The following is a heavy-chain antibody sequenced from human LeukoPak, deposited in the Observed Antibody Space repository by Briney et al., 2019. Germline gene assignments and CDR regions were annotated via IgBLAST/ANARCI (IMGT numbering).Heavy chain of an antibody. CDR3: ASGDANTAAAFDI. Sequence: PSDTLSLTCTVSGGSISSYYWNWIRRPAGKGLEWIGRIYTSGSTNYNYNPSLKSRVTMPVDTSKNQFSLKLSSVTAADTAVYYCASGDANTAAAFDIWGQGTMVTVSS. V-gene: IGHV4-4*07. CDR1: GGSISSYY. J-gene: IGHJ3*02. D-gene: IGHD4-17*01. CDR2: IYTSGSTNY.